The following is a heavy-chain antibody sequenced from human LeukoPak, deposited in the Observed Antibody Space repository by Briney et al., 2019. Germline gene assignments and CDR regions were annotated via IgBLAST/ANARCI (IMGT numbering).Heavy chain of an antibody. J-gene: IGHJ3*02. D-gene: IGHD2-8*01. V-gene: IGHV3-23*01. CDR2: ISGSGGST. CDR3: AKDRRYSGYCTNGVCPDAFDI. CDR1: GFTFSSYA. Sequence: GGSLRLSCAASGFTFSSYAMSWVRQAPGKGLEWVSAISGSGGSTYYADSVKGRFTISRDNSKNTLYLQMNSLRAEDTAVYYCAKDRRYSGYCTNGVCPDAFDIWGQGTMVTVSS.